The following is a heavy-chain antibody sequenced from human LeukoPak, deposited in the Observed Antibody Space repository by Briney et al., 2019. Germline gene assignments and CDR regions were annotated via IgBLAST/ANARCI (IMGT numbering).Heavy chain of an antibody. V-gene: IGHV3-30*02. Sequence: GGSLRLSCAASGFTFSSYGMHWVRQAPGKGLEWVAVIWYGGSNKYYADSVKGRFTISRDNSKNTLYLQMNSLRAEDTAVYYCAKGHSSWPFNWFDPWGQGTLVTVSS. CDR2: IWYGGSNK. CDR3: AKGHSSWPFNWFDP. CDR1: GFTFSSYG. J-gene: IGHJ5*02. D-gene: IGHD6-13*01.